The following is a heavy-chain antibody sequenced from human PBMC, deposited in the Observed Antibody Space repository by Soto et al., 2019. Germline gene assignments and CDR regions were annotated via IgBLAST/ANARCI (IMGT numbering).Heavy chain of an antibody. Sequence: EAQLVESGGGLVQPGGSLRLSCAASGFTFATYSMNWVRQAPGKGLEWVSYISDSSATRYYADSVTGRFTISRDNAKNSLSMQMKSLRDADSALYYCARASGWYPSDAFEIWGQGTPVTVSS. V-gene: IGHV3-48*02. CDR3: ARASGWYPSDAFEI. J-gene: IGHJ3*02. CDR2: ISDSSATR. CDR1: GFTFATYS. D-gene: IGHD6-19*01.